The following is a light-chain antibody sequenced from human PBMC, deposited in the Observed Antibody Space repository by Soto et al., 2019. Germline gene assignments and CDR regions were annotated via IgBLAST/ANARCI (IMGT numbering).Light chain of an antibody. CDR1: SSDVGGYNS. CDR3: CSYAGSYTYG. Sequence: QSVLTQPRSVSGSPGQSVTISCTGTSSDVGGYNSVSWYQQHPGKAPKLMIYDVSKRPSGVPDRFSGSKSGNTASLTISGLQAEDEADYYCCSYAGSYTYGFGTGTKVTGL. J-gene: IGLJ1*01. CDR2: DVS. V-gene: IGLV2-11*01.